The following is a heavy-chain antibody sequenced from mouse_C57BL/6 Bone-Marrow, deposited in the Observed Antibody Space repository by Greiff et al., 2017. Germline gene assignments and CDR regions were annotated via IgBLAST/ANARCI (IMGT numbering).Heavy chain of an antibody. Sequence: QVQLQQPGAELVKPGASVKMSCKASGYTFTSYWITWVKQRPGQGLEWIGDIYPGSGSTNYNEKFKSKATLTVDTSSSTAYMQLSSLTSEDSAVYYGARGRYDSNQRFAYWGQGTLVTVSA. CDR2: IYPGSGST. CDR3: ARGRYDSNQRFAY. CDR1: GYTFTSYW. D-gene: IGHD2-5*01. V-gene: IGHV1-55*01. J-gene: IGHJ3*01.